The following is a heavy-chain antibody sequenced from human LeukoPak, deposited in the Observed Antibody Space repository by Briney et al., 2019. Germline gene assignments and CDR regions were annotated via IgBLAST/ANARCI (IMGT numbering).Heavy chain of an antibody. CDR2: IYTSGST. Sequence: SETLSLTCTVSGGSISSGSYYWSWIRQPAGKGLEWIGRIYTSGSTNYNPSLKSRVTISVDTSKNQFSLKLSSVTAADTAVYYCARDAVVRGEEFEYNWFDPWGQGTLVTVSS. V-gene: IGHV4-61*02. CDR3: ARDAVVRGEEFEYNWFDP. CDR1: GGSISSGSYY. J-gene: IGHJ5*02. D-gene: IGHD3-10*01.